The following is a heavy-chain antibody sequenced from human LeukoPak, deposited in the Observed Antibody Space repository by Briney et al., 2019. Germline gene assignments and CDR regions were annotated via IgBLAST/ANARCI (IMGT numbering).Heavy chain of an antibody. J-gene: IGHJ3*02. CDR2: ISSSSSYI. Sequence: GGSLRLSCAASGFTFSSYSMNWVRQAPGKGLEWVSSISSSSSYIYYADSVKGRFTISRDNAKNSLYLQMNSLRAEDTAVYYCARDHDQYSGYDDAFDIWGQGTMVTVSS. CDR1: GFTFSSYS. V-gene: IGHV3-21*01. CDR3: ARDHDQYSGYDDAFDI. D-gene: IGHD5-12*01.